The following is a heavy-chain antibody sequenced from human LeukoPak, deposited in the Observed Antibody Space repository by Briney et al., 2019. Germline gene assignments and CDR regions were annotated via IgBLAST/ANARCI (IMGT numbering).Heavy chain of an antibody. CDR3: ARVKGSSSHYYYMDV. Sequence: SETLSLTCTVSGGSISSGGYYWSWIRQHPGKGLEWIGYIYYSGSTYYNPSLKSRVTISVDTSKNQFSLKLSSVTAADTAVYYCARVKGSSSHYYYMDVWGKGTTVTISS. V-gene: IGHV4-31*03. CDR2: IYYSGST. D-gene: IGHD6-6*01. CDR1: GGSISSGGYY. J-gene: IGHJ6*03.